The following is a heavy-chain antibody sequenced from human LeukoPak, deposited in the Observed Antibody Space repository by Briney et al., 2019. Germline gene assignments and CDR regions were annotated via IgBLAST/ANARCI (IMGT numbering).Heavy chain of an antibody. V-gene: IGHV3-7*04. J-gene: IGHJ4*02. CDR3: ARHNPLWGY. D-gene: IGHD1-14*01. CDR2: IKQDGSER. Sequence: SGGSLRLSCAASGFTFSDYWMSWVRQAPGKGLEWVANIKQDGSERYYVDSVKGRFTISRDNAKNSLYLQMNSLRAEDTALYYCARHNPLWGYWGQGTLVTVSS. CDR1: GFTFSDYW.